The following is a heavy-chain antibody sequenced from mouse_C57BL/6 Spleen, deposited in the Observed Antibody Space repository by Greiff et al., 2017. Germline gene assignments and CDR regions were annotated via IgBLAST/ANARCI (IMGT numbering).Heavy chain of an antibody. J-gene: IGHJ1*03. V-gene: IGHV1-54*01. D-gene: IGHD1-1*01. CDR1: GYAFTNYL. Sequence: QVQLQQSGAELVRPGTSVQVSCKASGYAFTNYLIEWVKQRPGQGLEWIGVINPGSGGTNYNEKFKGKATLTADKSSSTAYMQLSSLTSEDSAVYVCARSTTVVATDWYFDVWGTGTTVTVSS. CDR2: INPGSGGT. CDR3: ARSTTVVATDWYFDV.